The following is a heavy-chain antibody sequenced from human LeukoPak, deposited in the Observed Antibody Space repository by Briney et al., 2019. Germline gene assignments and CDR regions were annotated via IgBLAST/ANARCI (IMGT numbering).Heavy chain of an antibody. CDR3: ARVKALITIFGVFANWFDP. J-gene: IGHJ5*02. CDR1: GGSISSGGYY. Sequence: SETLSLTCTVSGGSISSGGYYWGWIRQHPGKGLEWIVYVYYSGSTYYNPSLKSRVTISVDTSKNQFSLKLSSVTAADTAVYYCARVKALITIFGVFANWFDPWGQGTLVTVSS. D-gene: IGHD3-3*01. V-gene: IGHV4-31*03. CDR2: VYYSGST.